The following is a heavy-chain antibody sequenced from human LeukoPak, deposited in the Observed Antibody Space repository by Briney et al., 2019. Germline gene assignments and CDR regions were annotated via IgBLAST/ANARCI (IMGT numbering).Heavy chain of an antibody. CDR2: INPNSGGT. V-gene: IGHV1-2*02. CDR1: GYTFTGYY. Sequence: ASVKVSCKASGYTFTGYYMHWVRQAPGQGLEWMGWINPNSGGTNYAQKFQGRVTMTRDTSISTAYMELRSLRSDDTAVYYCARVRRELLDYSFDYWGQGTLVTVSS. CDR3: ARVRRELLDYSFDY. J-gene: IGHJ4*02. D-gene: IGHD1-7*01.